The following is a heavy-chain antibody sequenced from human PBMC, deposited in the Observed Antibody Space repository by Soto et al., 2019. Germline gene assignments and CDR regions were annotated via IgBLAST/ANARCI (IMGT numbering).Heavy chain of an antibody. J-gene: IGHJ6*02. CDR3: ARDVESGSSQYYYYYYGMDV. V-gene: IGHV3-30-3*01. D-gene: IGHD1-26*01. Sequence: QVQLVESGGGVVQPGRSLRLSCAASGFTFSSYAMHWVRQAPGKGLEWVAVISYDGSNKYYADSVKGRFTISRDNSKKTLYLQRNSLRAEDTAVYYCARDVESGSSQYYYYYYGMDVWGQGTTVTVSS. CDR2: ISYDGSNK. CDR1: GFTFSSYA.